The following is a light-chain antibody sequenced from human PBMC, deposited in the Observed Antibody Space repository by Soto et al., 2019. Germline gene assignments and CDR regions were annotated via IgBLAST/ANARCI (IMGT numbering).Light chain of an antibody. CDR2: AIS. V-gene: IGKV3D-15*01. CDR1: QSVNSN. J-gene: IGKJ5*01. CDR3: QQHGQWPIT. Sequence: EIVMTQSPATLSVSPGERATLSCRASQSVNSNYLAWYQHKPGQAPRLLIYAISKRATDIPDRFSGSGSGTEFTLTISSLQPEDFATYYCQQHGQWPITFGQGTRLEIK.